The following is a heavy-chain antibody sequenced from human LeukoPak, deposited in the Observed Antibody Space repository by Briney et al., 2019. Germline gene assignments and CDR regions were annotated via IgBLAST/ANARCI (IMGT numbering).Heavy chain of an antibody. J-gene: IGHJ4*02. Sequence: SETLSLTCTVSGGSITSYYWNWIRQPARKGLEWIGLIYTSGSTNPNPPLKSRVTMSVDTSKNQFSLKLSSVTAADTAVYYCARSGGSGTYYDGSFDYWGQGTLVTVSS. CDR1: GGSITSYY. V-gene: IGHV4-4*07. D-gene: IGHD1-26*01. CDR2: IYTSGST. CDR3: ARSGGSGTYYDGSFDY.